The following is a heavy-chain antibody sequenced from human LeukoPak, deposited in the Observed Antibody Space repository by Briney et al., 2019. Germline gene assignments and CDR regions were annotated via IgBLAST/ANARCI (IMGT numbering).Heavy chain of an antibody. J-gene: IGHJ4*02. CDR3: ARHFREGSPNFDY. CDR1: GGSISSYY. CDR2: IHSSGST. Sequence: SETLSLTCTVSGGSISSYYWSWIRQPPGKGLEWIGYIHSSGSTKFNPSLKSRVIISLDTSKNQFSLKLSSVTAADTAVYCCARHFREGSPNFDYWGQGTLVIVSS. V-gene: IGHV4-59*08.